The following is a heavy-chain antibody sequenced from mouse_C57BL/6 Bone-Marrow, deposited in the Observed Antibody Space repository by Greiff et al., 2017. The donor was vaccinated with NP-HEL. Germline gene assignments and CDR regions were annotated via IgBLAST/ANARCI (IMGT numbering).Heavy chain of an antibody. D-gene: IGHD1-1*01. J-gene: IGHJ2*01. CDR1: GYTFTSYW. CDR3: ASYYYGSSYLDY. Sequence: QVQLQQPGAELVKPGASVKLSCKASGYTFTSYWMQWVKQRPGQGLEWIGEIDPSDSYTNYNQKFKGKATLTVDTSSSTAYMQLSSLTSEDSAVYYCASYYYGSSYLDYWGQCTTLTVSS. V-gene: IGHV1-50*01. CDR2: IDPSDSYT.